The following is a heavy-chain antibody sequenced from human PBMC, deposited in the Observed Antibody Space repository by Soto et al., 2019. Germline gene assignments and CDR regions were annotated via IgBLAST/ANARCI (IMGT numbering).Heavy chain of an antibody. J-gene: IGHJ4*02. V-gene: IGHV3-7*05. Sequence: PGGSLRLSCAASGFTFSSYWMSWVRQAPGKGLEWVANIKQDGSEKYYVDSVKGRFTISRDNAKNSLYLQMNSLRAEDTAVYYCARDRITIFGVAPGYFDYWGQGTLVTVSS. CDR3: ARDRITIFGVAPGYFDY. D-gene: IGHD3-3*01. CDR2: IKQDGSEK. CDR1: GFTFSSYW.